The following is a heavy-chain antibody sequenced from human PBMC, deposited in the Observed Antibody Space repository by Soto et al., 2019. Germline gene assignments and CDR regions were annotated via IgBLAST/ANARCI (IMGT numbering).Heavy chain of an antibody. CDR1: GGSFSGYY. CDR3: ARGRDFWSGYYYYYYYGMDV. D-gene: IGHD3-3*01. J-gene: IGHJ6*02. V-gene: IGHV4-34*01. Sequence: SETLSLTCAVYGGSFSGYYWSWIRQPPGKGLEWIGEINHSGSTNYNPSLKSRVTISVDTSKNQFSLKLSSVTAADTAVYYCARGRDFWSGYYYYYYYGMDVWGQGTTVTVS. CDR2: INHSGST.